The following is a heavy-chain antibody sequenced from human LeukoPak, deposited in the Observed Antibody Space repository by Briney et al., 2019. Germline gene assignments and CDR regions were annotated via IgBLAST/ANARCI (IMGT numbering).Heavy chain of an antibody. CDR3: ARVRITMVRGAPYYMDV. D-gene: IGHD3-10*01. CDR2: MNPNSGNT. Sequence: ASVKVSCKASGYTFTSYDINWVRQATGQGLEWMGWMNPNSGNTGYAQKFQGRVTMTRNTSISTAYMELSSLRSEDTAVYYCARVRITMVRGAPYYMDVWGKGITVTVSS. V-gene: IGHV1-8*01. J-gene: IGHJ6*03. CDR1: GYTFTSYD.